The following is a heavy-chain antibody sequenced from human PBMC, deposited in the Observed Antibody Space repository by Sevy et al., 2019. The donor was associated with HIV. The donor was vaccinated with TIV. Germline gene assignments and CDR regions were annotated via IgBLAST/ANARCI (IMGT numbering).Heavy chain of an antibody. CDR1: GYTLTELS. D-gene: IGHD2-2*01. Sequence: ASVKVSCKVSGYTLTELSMHWVRQAPGKWLEWMGGFDPEDGETICAQKFQGRVTMTEDTSTDTAYMELSSLRSEDTAVYYCATGKAYCSSTSCQPDFDYWGQGTLVTVSS. CDR2: FDPEDGET. V-gene: IGHV1-24*01. CDR3: ATGKAYCSSTSCQPDFDY. J-gene: IGHJ4*02.